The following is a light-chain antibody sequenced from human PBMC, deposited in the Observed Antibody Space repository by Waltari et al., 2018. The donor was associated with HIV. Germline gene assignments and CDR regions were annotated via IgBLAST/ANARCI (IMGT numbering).Light chain of an antibody. J-gene: IGLJ2*01. CDR2: QDN. CDR3: QAWDTSGVV. Sequence: SSELIQPPSMSVSPGQTASITCSGDKLGNKYASWYQQKPGQSPVLVMYQDNKRPSDCPERFSGSNSGETATLTISGTQALDEADYYCQAWDTSGVVFGGGTKLTVL. CDR1: KLGNKY. V-gene: IGLV3-1*01.